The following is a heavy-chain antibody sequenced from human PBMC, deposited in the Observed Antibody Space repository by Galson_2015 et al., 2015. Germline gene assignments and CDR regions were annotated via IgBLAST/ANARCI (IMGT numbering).Heavy chain of an antibody. CDR2: TSDRSKWYT. J-gene: IGHJ4*02. D-gene: IGHD6-19*01. V-gene: IGHV6-1*01. Sequence: CAISGDSVSSNSAAWNWIRQSPSRGLEWLGRTSDRSKWYTDYAVSVKSRITINPDTSRNQFSLQLNSVTPEDTAVYYCARDLGSGWYWVFDYWGQGALVTVSS. CDR3: ARDLGSGWYWVFDY. CDR1: GDSVSSNSAA.